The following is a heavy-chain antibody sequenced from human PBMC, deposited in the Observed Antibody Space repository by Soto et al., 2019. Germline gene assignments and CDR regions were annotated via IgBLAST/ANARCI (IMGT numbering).Heavy chain of an antibody. CDR3: ARVTLLAYGMDV. CDR1: GFSVSSNY. J-gene: IGHJ6*02. Sequence: GGSVRLSCAASGFSVSSNYMTWVRQAPGKGLEWVSVIYSDGNTDYADFVKGRFIISSDSSKNTLHLQMNSLRAEDTAVYYCARVTLLAYGMDVWGQGHTVTVSS. D-gene: IGHD3-3*02. V-gene: IGHV3-53*01. CDR2: IYSDGNT.